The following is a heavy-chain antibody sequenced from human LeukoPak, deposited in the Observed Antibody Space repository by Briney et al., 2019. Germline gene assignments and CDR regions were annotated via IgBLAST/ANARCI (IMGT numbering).Heavy chain of an antibody. J-gene: IGHJ4*02. CDR2: VYYSGNT. Sequence: PSETLSLTCTVSGVSITSSSYYWGWIRQPPGKGLEWIGSVYYSGNTYYNSSLKSRVTISVDTSKNQFSLKLSSVTAADTAVYYCARGGGWFEDLPFDSWGQGTLVTVSS. V-gene: IGHV4-39*07. CDR1: GVSITSSSYY. CDR3: ARGGGWFEDLPFDS. D-gene: IGHD3-10*01.